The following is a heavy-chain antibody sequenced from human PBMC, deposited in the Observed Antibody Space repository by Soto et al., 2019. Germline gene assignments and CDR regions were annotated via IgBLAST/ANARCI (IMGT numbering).Heavy chain of an antibody. CDR1: AGCISSGGYY. CDR3: ARDSGISPPY. CDR2: SYNSGST. Sequence: VQLQESGPGLVKPSQTLSLTCTVSAGCISSGGYYWSWIRQHPGKALEWIGSSYNSGSTYNNPSLKSRVTLSVDPSKNQFSLQLSSVTAAEQALYYCARDSGISPPYGGQGTLVTVSS. D-gene: IGHD3-3*01. J-gene: IGHJ4*02. V-gene: IGHV4-31*03.